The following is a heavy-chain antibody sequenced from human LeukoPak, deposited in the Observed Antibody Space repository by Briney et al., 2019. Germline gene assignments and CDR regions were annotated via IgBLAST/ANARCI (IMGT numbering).Heavy chain of an antibody. D-gene: IGHD3-22*01. CDR2: ITSSSSSI. Sequence: PGGSLRLSCAASGFTFSSYSMNWVRQAPGKGLEWVSSITSSSSSIYYADSVKGRFTISRDNAKNSLYLQMNSLRAEDTAVYYCARKYYYDSSGYYFDYWGQGTLVTVSS. CDR1: GFTFSSYS. J-gene: IGHJ4*02. CDR3: ARKYYYDSSGYYFDY. V-gene: IGHV3-21*04.